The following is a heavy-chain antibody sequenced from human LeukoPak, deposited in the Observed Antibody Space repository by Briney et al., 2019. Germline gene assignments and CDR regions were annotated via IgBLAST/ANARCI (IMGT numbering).Heavy chain of an antibody. CDR3: ATGGSGSYYTY. CDR2: ISGGGGST. D-gene: IGHD1-26*01. Sequence: PGRSLRLSCAASGFTFNTYAMNWVRQAPGKGLEWVSTISGGGGSTYYADSVKGRFTISRDNSINTLYLQMNSLRAEDTAVYYCATGGSGSYYTYWGQGTLVTVSS. V-gene: IGHV3-23*01. CDR1: GFTFNTYA. J-gene: IGHJ4*02.